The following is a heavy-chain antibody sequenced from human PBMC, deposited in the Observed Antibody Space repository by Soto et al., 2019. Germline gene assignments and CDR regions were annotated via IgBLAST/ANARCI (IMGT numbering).Heavy chain of an antibody. CDR2: ISYDGINK. V-gene: IGHV3-30*03. CDR1: GFTFCTYG. Sequence: PGGSLRLSCAASGFTFCTYGMHWVRQAPGKGLEWVAVISYDGINKYYADSVKGRFAISRDISKNTLYLQMNSLRAEDTAVYYCASSGHFNYYGSGDSTGEDYWGQGTLVTVSS. J-gene: IGHJ4*02. D-gene: IGHD3-10*01. CDR3: ASSGHFNYYGSGDSTGEDY.